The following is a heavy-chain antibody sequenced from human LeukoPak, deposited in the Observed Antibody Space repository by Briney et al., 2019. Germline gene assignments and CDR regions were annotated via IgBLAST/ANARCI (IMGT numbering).Heavy chain of an antibody. CDR2: IKSKAEGGET. J-gene: IGHJ4*02. Sequence: GRSLRLSCAASGFTYRNAWMNWARQARRKGLVGGGRIKSKAEGGETEYAAPVNVRFTISRDNSENVLYLQMTDLETEDTAVYYCITYGGGAGWQWGQGTLVTVSS. CDR3: ITYGGGAGWQ. D-gene: IGHD6-19*01. V-gene: IGHV3-15*01. CDR1: GFTYRNAW.